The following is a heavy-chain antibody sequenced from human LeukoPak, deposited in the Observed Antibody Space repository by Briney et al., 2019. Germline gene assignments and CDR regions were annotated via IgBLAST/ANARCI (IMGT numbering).Heavy chain of an antibody. CDR1: GGSISSGGYY. CDR2: IYYSGST. CDR3: ARASDTDSQFDY. Sequence: PSETLSLTCTVSGGSISSGGYYWSWIRQHPGKGLEWIGYIYYSGSTHYNPSLKSRVTISVDTSKNQFSLKLSSVTAADTAVYYCARASDTDSQFDYWGQRTLVTVSS. D-gene: IGHD3-22*01. J-gene: IGHJ4*02. V-gene: IGHV4-31*03.